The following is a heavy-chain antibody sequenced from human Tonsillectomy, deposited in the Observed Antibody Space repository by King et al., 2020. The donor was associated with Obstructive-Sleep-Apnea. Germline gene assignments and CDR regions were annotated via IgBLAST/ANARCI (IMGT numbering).Heavy chain of an antibody. J-gene: IGHJ4*02. D-gene: IGHD3-22*01. Sequence: QLQESGPGLVKPSETLSLTCTVSGGSISSYYWSWIRQPPGKGLGWLGYIYYSGSTTTNPSLKSRVTISVETSKNQFSLKRSSVTAADTAVYYCARHERDDSSGYYYLYYFDYWGQGTLVTVSS. CDR3: ARHERDDSSGYYYLYYFDY. V-gene: IGHV4-59*08. CDR1: GGSISSYY. CDR2: IYYSGST.